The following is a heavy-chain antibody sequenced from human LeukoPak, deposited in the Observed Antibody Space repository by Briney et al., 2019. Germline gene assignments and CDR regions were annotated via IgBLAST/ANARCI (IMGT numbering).Heavy chain of an antibody. CDR2: IYTRGST. V-gene: IGHV4-4*07. J-gene: IGHJ3*02. CDR1: GGSINNYY. CDR3: ARGRYCSADICSGGDAFDI. Sequence: SETLSLACTVSGGSINNYYWSWIRQPAGKGLEWIGRIYTRGSTNYNPSLKSRVTMTVDTSKNQFSLKLSSVTAAGTAVYYCARGRYCSADICSGGDAFDIWGQGTMVSVSS. D-gene: IGHD2-15*01.